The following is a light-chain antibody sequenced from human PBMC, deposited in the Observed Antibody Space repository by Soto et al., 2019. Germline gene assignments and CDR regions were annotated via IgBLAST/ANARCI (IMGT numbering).Light chain of an antibody. CDR1: SSDIGSYDH. Sequence: QSALTQPASVSGSPGQSITISCSGTSSDIGSYDHVAWYQQFPGKSPKLIIYAVSDRPSGVSDRFSGSKSGISASLTISGLQTEDEADYYWISYTDRQSYLFGTGTKVTV. CDR3: ISYTDRQSYL. V-gene: IGLV2-14*03. CDR2: AVS. J-gene: IGLJ1*01.